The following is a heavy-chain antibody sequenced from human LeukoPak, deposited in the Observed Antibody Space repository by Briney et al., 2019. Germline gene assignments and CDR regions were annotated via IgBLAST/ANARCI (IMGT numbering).Heavy chain of an antibody. D-gene: IGHD6-6*01. Sequence: PGGSLRLSCAASGFTFSSYAMHWVRQAPGKGLEYVSAISSNGGSTYYANSVKGRVTISRDNSKSTLFLQMGSLRAEDMAVYYCARGGSIAARPIDYWGQGTLVTVSS. J-gene: IGHJ4*02. V-gene: IGHV3-64*01. CDR1: GFTFSSYA. CDR2: ISSNGGST. CDR3: ARGGSIAARPIDY.